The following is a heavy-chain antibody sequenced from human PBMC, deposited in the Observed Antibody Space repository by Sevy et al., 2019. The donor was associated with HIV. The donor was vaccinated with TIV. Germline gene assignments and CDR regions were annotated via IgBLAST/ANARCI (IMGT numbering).Heavy chain of an antibody. CDR3: AGGRGTAMAPSN. V-gene: IGHV3-11*01. J-gene: IGHJ4*02. CDR1: GFTFSDYY. D-gene: IGHD5-18*01. CDR2: ISSSGSTI. Sequence: GGSLRLSCAASGFTFSDYYMSLIRQAPGKGLEWVSYISSSGSTIYYADSVKGRFTISRDNAKNSLYLQMNSLGAEDTAVYYCAGGRGTAMAPSNWGQGTLVTVSS.